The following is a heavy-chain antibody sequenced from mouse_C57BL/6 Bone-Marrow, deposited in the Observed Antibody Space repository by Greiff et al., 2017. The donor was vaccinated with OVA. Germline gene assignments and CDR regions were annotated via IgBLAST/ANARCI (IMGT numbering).Heavy chain of an antibody. CDR2: IIPYNGGT. D-gene: IGHD3-3*01. V-gene: IGHV1-19*01. CDR3: SRRGAGYYPDY. J-gene: IGHJ2*01. Sequence: EVQLQQSGPVLVKPGASVKMSCKASGYTFTDYYMNWVKQSPGKSLEWIGAIIPYNGGTSYNQKFKGKATLTVDKSSSTAYMELNSLTSEDSAVYFCSRRGAGYYPDYWGQGTTLTVSS. CDR1: GYTFTDYY.